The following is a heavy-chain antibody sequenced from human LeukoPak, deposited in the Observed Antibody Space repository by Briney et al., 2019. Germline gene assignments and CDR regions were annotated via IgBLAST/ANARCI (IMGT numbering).Heavy chain of an antibody. V-gene: IGHV4-61*02. CDR1: GGSISSGSYY. Sequence: SETLSLTCTVSGGSISSGSYYWSWIRQPAGKGLEWIGRIYTSGSTNYNPSLKSRVTISVDTSKNQFSLKLSSVTAADTAVYYCARRLGHYDSSGYYNYWGQGTLVTVSS. CDR2: IYTSGST. D-gene: IGHD3-22*01. J-gene: IGHJ4*02. CDR3: ARRLGHYDSSGYYNY.